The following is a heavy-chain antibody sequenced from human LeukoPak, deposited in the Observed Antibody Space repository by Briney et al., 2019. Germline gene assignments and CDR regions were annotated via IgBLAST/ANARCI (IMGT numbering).Heavy chain of an antibody. CDR1: GYTFTSYD. D-gene: IGHD6-19*01. J-gene: IGHJ4*02. V-gene: IGHV1-8*01. CDR3: ARGPPPIAVAGFTFDY. CDR2: MNPNSVNT. Sequence: ASVKVSCKASGYTFTSYDINGVRQATGQGLEWMGWMNPNSVNTVYAQKFQGRVTMTRNTSISTAYMELSSLRSEDTAVYYCARGPPPIAVAGFTFDYWGQGTLVTVSS.